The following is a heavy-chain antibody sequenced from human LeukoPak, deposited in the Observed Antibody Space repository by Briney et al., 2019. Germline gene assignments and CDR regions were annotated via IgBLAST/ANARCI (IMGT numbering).Heavy chain of an antibody. CDR1: GFTFSSYW. Sequence: LRLSCEASGFTFSSYWMGWVRQPPGRGLEWIGYIYQSGSASYNPSLQSRVTISIDKSKNQLSLNLNSVTAADTAVYYCARNSYYDNSGEGAFDIWGQGTMVTVSS. V-gene: IGHV4-28*01. CDR2: IYQSGSA. CDR3: ARNSYYDNSGEGAFDI. J-gene: IGHJ3*02. D-gene: IGHD3-22*01.